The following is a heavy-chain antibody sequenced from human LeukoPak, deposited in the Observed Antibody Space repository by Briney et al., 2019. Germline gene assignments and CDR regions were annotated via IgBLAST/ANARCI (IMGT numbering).Heavy chain of an antibody. V-gene: IGHV1-18*01. CDR1: GYSFTNYD. D-gene: IGHD2-2*01. J-gene: IGHJ4*02. Sequence: GASVKVSCKASGYSFTNYDITWVRQAPGQGLEWMGWIRPYNGNTNNAQNLQGRVTMTTDTSTSTAYMELRSLRSDDTAVYYCARYHCSSITCQGIDYWGQGTLVTVSS. CDR3: ARYHCSSITCQGIDY. CDR2: IRPYNGNT.